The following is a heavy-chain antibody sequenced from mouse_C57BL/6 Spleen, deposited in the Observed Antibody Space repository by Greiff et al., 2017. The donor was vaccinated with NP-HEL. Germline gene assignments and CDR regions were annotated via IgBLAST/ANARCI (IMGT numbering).Heavy chain of an antibody. D-gene: IGHD2-4*01. CDR2: IYPGSGST. V-gene: IGHV1-55*01. Sequence: QVQLQQPGAELVKPGASVTMSCKASGYTFTSYWITWVKQRPGQGLEWIGDIYPGSGSTNYNEKFKSKATLTVDTSSSTAYMQLSSLTSEDSAVYYCARSEDYDGRVFDYWGQGTTLTVSS. J-gene: IGHJ2*01. CDR1: GYTFTSYW. CDR3: ARSEDYDGRVFDY.